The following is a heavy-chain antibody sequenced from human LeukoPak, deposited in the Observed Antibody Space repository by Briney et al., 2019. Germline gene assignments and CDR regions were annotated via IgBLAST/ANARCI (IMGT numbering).Heavy chain of an antibody. D-gene: IGHD6-6*01. CDR1: GFTFSSYV. CDR2: ISYDGSNK. CDR3: ARDGSSLDY. V-gene: IGHV3-30*01. J-gene: IGHJ4*02. Sequence: PGRSLRLSCAASGFTFSSYVMHWVRQAPGKGLEWVAVISYDGSNKYYADSVKGRFTISRDNSKNTLYLQMNSLRAEDTAVYYCARDGSSLDYWGQGTLVTVSS.